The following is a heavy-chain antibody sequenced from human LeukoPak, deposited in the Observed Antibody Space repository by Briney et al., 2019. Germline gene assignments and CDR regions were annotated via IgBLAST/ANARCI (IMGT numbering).Heavy chain of an antibody. V-gene: IGHV3-33*01. CDR1: GFTFSSYG. J-gene: IGHJ5*02. D-gene: IGHD4-11*01. CDR2: IWYDGSNK. CDR3: ARGRVTSMYNWFDP. Sequence: GRSLRLSCAVSGFTFSSYGVHWVRQAPGKGLEWVAVIWYDGSNKYYADSVKGRFTISRDNSKNTLYLQMNSLRAEDTAVYYCARGRVTSMYNWFDPWCQGTLVTVSS.